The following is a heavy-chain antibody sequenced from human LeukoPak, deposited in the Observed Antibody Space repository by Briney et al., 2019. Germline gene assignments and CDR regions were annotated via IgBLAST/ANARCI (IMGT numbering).Heavy chain of an antibody. CDR3: ARDSNYGGNNGLAY. CDR2: IYYSGST. CDR1: GGSIGSYY. V-gene: IGHV4-59*01. Sequence: PSETLSLTCTVSGGSIGSYYWSWIRQPPGKGLEWIGYIYYSGSTNYNPSLKSRVTISADTPKNQFSLKLSSVTAADTAVYYCARDSNYGGNNGLAYWGQGTLVTVSS. J-gene: IGHJ4*02. D-gene: IGHD4-23*01.